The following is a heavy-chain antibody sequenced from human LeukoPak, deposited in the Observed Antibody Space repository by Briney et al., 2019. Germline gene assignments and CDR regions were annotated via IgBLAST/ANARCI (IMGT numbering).Heavy chain of an antibody. Sequence: GGTLSFSGAASGLTFSTYWMHWVRQPPGKGLVWVSRINSDGSSTSYADFVKGRFNIYRDDAKNTLDLQMNSLRAEDTAVYYCVSDIGDWGQGTLVTLFS. V-gene: IGHV3-74*01. D-gene: IGHD3-10*01. J-gene: IGHJ4*02. CDR3: VSDIGD. CDR2: INSDGSST. CDR1: GLTFSTYW.